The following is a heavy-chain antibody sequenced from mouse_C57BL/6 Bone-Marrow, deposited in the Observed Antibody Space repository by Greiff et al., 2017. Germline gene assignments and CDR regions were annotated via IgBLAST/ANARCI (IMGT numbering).Heavy chain of an antibody. V-gene: IGHV8-8*01. CDR3: ARIDYGSSFWYFDV. CDR1: GFSLSTFGMG. Sequence: QVTLKVSGPGILQPSQTLSLTCSFSGFSLSTFGMGVGWIRQPSGKGLEWLAHIWWDDDKYYNPALKSRLTISKDTSKNQVFLKIANVDTADTAKYDCARIDYGSSFWYFDVWGTGTTVTVSS. J-gene: IGHJ1*03. CDR2: IWWDDDK. D-gene: IGHD1-1*01.